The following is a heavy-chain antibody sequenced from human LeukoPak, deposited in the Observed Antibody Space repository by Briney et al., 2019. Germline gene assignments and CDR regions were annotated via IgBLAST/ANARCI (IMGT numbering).Heavy chain of an antibody. CDR2: FSWNSGSI. Sequence: GESLRLSCAASGFTFDDYAMRWVRQAPGKGLEWVSGFSWNSGSIGYAHSVKGRFTISRDNAKNSLYLQMNSLRAEDTALYYCAKSLQVLRYFDWLLLFGYWGQGTLVTVSS. CDR1: GFTFDDYA. D-gene: IGHD3-9*01. V-gene: IGHV3-9*01. J-gene: IGHJ4*02. CDR3: AKSLQVLRYFDWLLLFGY.